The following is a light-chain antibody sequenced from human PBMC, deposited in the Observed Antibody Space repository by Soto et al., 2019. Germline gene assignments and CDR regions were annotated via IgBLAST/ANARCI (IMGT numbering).Light chain of an antibody. J-gene: IGKJ2*01. Sequence: EIVLTQSPGTLSLSPGERATLSCRASQSVSSNYLAWYQQKPGQAPRLLIYGASSRATGIPDRFSGSGSGTDFTLTISRLEPEDFAVYSCQQYGSSPQTFGHGTKLEIK. CDR2: GAS. CDR3: QQYGSSPQT. CDR1: QSVSSNY. V-gene: IGKV3-20*01.